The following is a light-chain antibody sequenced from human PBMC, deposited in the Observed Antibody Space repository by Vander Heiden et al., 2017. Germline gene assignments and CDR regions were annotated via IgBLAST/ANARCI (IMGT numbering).Light chain of an antibody. CDR3: QQDGSSPFT. J-gene: IGKJ3*01. CDR2: GAS. Sequence: EIVLTQSPGNLSLSPGERATLPCRASQSVSSSYLAWYQQKPGQAPRLLIYGASTRATGIPDRFSGSGSGTDFTLTISRLEPEDFAVYYCQQDGSSPFTFGPGTNVDIK. V-gene: IGKV3-20*01. CDR1: QSVSSSY.